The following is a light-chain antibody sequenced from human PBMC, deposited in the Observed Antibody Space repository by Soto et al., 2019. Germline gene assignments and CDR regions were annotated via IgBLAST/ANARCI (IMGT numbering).Light chain of an antibody. CDR1: QSVSSSY. CDR3: QQYHTSPLT. CDR2: GAS. V-gene: IGKV3-20*01. Sequence: ELVSTQSPGTLSYSPVPRPTVSCSSSQSVSSSYIAWYQQKRGQAPRRLIYGASIRATGIPDRSSGSGSGTDFTLTISRLEPEDFALYYCQQYHTSPLTFGQGTKVDIK. J-gene: IGKJ1*01.